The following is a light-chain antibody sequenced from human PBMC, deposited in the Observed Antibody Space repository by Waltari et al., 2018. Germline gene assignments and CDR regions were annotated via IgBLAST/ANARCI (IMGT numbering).Light chain of an antibody. J-gene: IGLJ2*01. CDR1: GSNIRRNN. Sequence: QSVLTQPPSASGTPGQRVTISCSGSGSNIRRNNVNWYQQLPGTAPKLLIYSNALLPFGVPDRFPASKSGPTASLALLGLPVEDGADYCCVTTVHSLNGRVFGGGTKLTVL. CDR3: VTTVHSLNGRV. V-gene: IGLV1-44*01. CDR2: SNA.